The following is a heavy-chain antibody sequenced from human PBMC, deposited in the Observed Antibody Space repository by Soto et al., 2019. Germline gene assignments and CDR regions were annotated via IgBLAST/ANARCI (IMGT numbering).Heavy chain of an antibody. D-gene: IGHD2-8*01. V-gene: IGHV4-39*01. CDR3: ARHPSNIELMVYETHYFDY. Sequence: SETLSLTCIVSGGSISSSSYYWGWIRQPPGKGLEWIGSIYYSGSTYYNPSLKSRVTISVDTSKNQFSLKLSSVTAADTAVYYCARHPSNIELMVYETHYFDYWSQGTLVTVSS. CDR2: IYYSGST. CDR1: GGSISSSSYY. J-gene: IGHJ4*02.